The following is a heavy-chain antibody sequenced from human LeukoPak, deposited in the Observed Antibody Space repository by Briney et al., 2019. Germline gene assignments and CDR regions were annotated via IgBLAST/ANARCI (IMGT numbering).Heavy chain of an antibody. CDR1: GGSFSGYY. CDR3: ARGRPYYDSSGYYAPLDFDY. D-gene: IGHD3-22*01. CDR2: INHSGST. J-gene: IGHJ4*02. Sequence: TSETLSLTCAVYGGSFSGYYWSWIRQPPGKGLEWIGEINHSGSTNYNPSLKSRVTISVDTSKNQFSLKLSSVTAADTAVYYCARGRPYYDSSGYYAPLDFDYWGQGTLVTVSS. V-gene: IGHV4-34*01.